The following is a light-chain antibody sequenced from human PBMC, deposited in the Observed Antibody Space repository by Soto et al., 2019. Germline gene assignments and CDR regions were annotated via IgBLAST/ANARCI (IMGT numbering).Light chain of an antibody. Sequence: DIQMTQSPSSLSASVGDRVTITCRASQGISNYLAWYQQKVGRPPKRLIYATSTLQSGVPSRFSGSGYGTEFTLTISSLQPEDFATYYCLQYWDYSWTFGQGTKVDIK. V-gene: IGKV1-17*01. CDR1: QGISNY. CDR2: ATS. CDR3: LQYWDYSWT. J-gene: IGKJ1*01.